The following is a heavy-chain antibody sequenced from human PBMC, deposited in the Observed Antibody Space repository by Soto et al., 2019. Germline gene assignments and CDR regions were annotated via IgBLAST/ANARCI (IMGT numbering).Heavy chain of an antibody. V-gene: IGHV5-51*01. J-gene: IGHJ6*02. Sequence: PGESLKISCKGSGYSFTSYWIGWVRQMPGKGLEWMGIIYPSDSDTRYSPSFQGQVTTSADKSISTAYLQWSSLKASDTAMYYCARPRSSSRNYYGMDVWGQGTTVTVSS. D-gene: IGHD6-13*01. CDR1: GYSFTSYW. CDR2: IYPSDSDT. CDR3: ARPRSSSRNYYGMDV.